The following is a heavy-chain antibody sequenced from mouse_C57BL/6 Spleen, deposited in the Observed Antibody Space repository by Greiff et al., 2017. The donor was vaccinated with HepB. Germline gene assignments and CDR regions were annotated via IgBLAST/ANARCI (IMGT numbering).Heavy chain of an antibody. CDR1: GFTFSSYA. CDR2: ISDGGSYT. V-gene: IGHV5-4*01. D-gene: IGHD1-1*01. CDR3: ARDRDYYGFDY. Sequence: EVNVVESGGGLVKPGGSLKLSCAASGFTFSSYAMSWVRQTPEKRLEWVATISDGGSYTYYPDNVKGRFTISRDNAKNNLYLQMSHLKSEDTAMYYCARDRDYYGFDYWGQGTTLTVSS. J-gene: IGHJ2*01.